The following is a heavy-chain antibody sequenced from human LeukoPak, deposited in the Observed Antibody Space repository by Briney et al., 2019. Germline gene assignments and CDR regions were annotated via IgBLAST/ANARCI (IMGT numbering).Heavy chain of an antibody. V-gene: IGHV3-48*03. J-gene: IGHJ3*02. CDR3: ARVIEGGDAFDI. Sequence: PGGSLRLSCAASGFTFSSYEMNWVRLAPGKGLEWVSYISESGSAIYYADSVKGRFTISRDNAKNSLYLQMNSLRAEDTAVYYCARVIEGGDAFDIWGQGTMVTVSS. CDR2: ISESGSAI. CDR1: GFTFSSYE. D-gene: IGHD2-15*01.